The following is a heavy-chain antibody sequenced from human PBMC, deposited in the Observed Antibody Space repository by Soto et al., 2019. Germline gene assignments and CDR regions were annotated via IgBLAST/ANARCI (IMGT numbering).Heavy chain of an antibody. CDR2: ISVYNGNT. Sequence: ASVKVSFKASGYTFTSYGISWVRQAPGQGLEWIGWISVYNGNTDYAQKLQGRVTMTTDTSTNTAYMDLRSLRSDDTAVYYCARDDCSGGSCYYAYWGQGTLVTVSS. D-gene: IGHD2-15*01. V-gene: IGHV1-18*01. J-gene: IGHJ4*02. CDR3: ARDDCSGGSCYYAY. CDR1: GYTFTSYG.